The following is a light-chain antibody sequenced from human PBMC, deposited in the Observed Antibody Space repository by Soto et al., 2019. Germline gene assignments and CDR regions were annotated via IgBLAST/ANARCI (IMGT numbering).Light chain of an antibody. V-gene: IGKV3-11*01. CDR3: QQSYSTFT. CDR1: QSVSNK. J-gene: IGKJ5*01. Sequence: EIMLTQSPATLSSSPGERATLSGRASQSVSNKLAWYQHKPGQAPRLLIYDTSNRATGMPARFSGSGSGTDFSLTISSLQPEDFATYYCQQSYSTFTFGQGTRLEI. CDR2: DTS.